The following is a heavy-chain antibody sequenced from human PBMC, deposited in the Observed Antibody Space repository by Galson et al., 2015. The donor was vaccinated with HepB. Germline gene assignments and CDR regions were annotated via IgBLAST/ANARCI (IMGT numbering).Heavy chain of an antibody. V-gene: IGHV6-1*01. D-gene: IGHD4-17*01. CDR3: ARDWDYGDYHRYYYYGMDV. CDR2: TYYRSKWYN. Sequence: CAISGDSVSSNSAAWNWIRQSPSRGLEWLGRTYYRSKWYNDYAVSVKSRITINPDTSKNQFSLQLNSVTPEDTAVYYCARDWDYGDYHRYYYYGMDVWGQGTTVAASS. CDR1: GDSVSSNSAA. J-gene: IGHJ6*02.